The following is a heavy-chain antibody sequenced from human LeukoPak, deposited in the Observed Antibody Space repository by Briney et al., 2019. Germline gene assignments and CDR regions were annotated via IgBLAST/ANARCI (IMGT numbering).Heavy chain of an antibody. CDR1: GFIFSKYG. CDR3: AKYYIWGSYRPYYFDY. Sequence: GGSVRLSCGASGFIFSKYGMHWVRQAPGKGLEWVAFINDKGVDKNYADSVKGRFTISRDNSKNTLYLQMNSLRAEDTAVYYCAKYYIWGSYRPYYFDYWGQGTLVTVSS. J-gene: IGHJ4*02. V-gene: IGHV3-30*02. CDR2: INDKGVDK. D-gene: IGHD3-16*02.